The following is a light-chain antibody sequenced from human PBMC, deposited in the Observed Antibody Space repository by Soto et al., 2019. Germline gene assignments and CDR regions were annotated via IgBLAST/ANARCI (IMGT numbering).Light chain of an antibody. Sequence: DVVMTQSPLSLPVTLGQPASISCRSSQSLVYSDGNTYLNWFQQRPGQSPRRLIYKVSNRDSGVPDRFSGSGSGPDFTLKISRVEEEDVGIYYCMQGTHWPPYTFGQGTKLEIK. CDR2: KVS. CDR3: MQGTHWPPYT. CDR1: QSLVYSDGNTY. J-gene: IGKJ2*01. V-gene: IGKV2-30*01.